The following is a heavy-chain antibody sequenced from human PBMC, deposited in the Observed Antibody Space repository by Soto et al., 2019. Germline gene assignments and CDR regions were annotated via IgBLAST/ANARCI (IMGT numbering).Heavy chain of an antibody. CDR2: IYWDDDK. CDR1: GFSLSTNGVG. J-gene: IGHJ4*02. V-gene: IGHV2-5*02. Sequence: QITLKESGPTLVKPTQTLTLTCTFSGFSLSTNGVGVGWIRQPPGKALEWLALIYWDDDKRYSPSLNNRLTITKDTSKNQVVLTMTNMDPVDTATYYCAHSVQDSSSWTGFDYWGQGTLVTVSS. CDR3: AHSVQDSSSWTGFDY. D-gene: IGHD6-13*01.